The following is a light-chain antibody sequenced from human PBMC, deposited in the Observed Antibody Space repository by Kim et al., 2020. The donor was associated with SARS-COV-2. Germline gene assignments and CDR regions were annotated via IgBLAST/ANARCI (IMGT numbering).Light chain of an antibody. J-gene: IGLJ2*01. CDR1: RRDVGGYDS. CDR3: SSYTSGNTLVL. V-gene: IGLV2-14*03. Sequence: QSALTQPASVSGSPGQSITISCTGTRRDVGGYDSVSWYQQHPGKAPKLMIYGVTNRPSGVSSRYSGSKSGNTASLTISGLQAEDEADYYCSSYTSGNTLVLFGGGTQLTVL. CDR2: GVT.